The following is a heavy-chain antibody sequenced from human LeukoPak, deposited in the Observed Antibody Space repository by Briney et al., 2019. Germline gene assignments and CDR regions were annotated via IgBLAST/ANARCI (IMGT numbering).Heavy chain of an antibody. V-gene: IGHV4-59*01. CDR1: GGSITNSY. D-gene: IGHD1-1*01. CDR2: INYSGST. J-gene: IGHJ3*02. CDR3: ARDPQSTNDFDI. Sequence: SETLSLTCTVSGGSITNSYWNWIRQSPGKGLGWIGYINYSGSTNYNPSLKSRVTISVDTSKNQFSLKLSSVTAADTAVYFCARDPQSTNDFDIWGQGTMVTVSS.